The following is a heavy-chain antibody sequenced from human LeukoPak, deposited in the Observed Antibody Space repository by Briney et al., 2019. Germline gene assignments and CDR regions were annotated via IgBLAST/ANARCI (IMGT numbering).Heavy chain of an antibody. Sequence: GRSLRLSRAASGFTFSSYGMHWVRQASGKGLEWVAVISYDGSNKYYADSVKGRFTISRDNSKNTLYLQMNSLRAEDTAVYYCAKDRAATLRYYYGMDVWGQGTTVTVSS. CDR3: AKDRAATLRYYYGMDV. V-gene: IGHV3-30*18. CDR1: GFTFSSYG. CDR2: ISYDGSNK. J-gene: IGHJ6*02. D-gene: IGHD3-16*01.